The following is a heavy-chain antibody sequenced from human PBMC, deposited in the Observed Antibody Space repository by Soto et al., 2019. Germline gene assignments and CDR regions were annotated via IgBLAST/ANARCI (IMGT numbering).Heavy chain of an antibody. V-gene: IGHV3-30*18. Sequence: QVQLVESGGGVVQPGRSLRHSCAASGFTFSTYGMHWVRQAPGKGLEWVAVISYDGGNKYYADSAKGRFTISRDNSKNTLYLQMNSLRAEDTAVYYCAKVLGYCSSSTCSRDMFYYYGMDVWGQGTTVTVSS. D-gene: IGHD2-2*01. CDR1: GFTFSTYG. J-gene: IGHJ6*02. CDR3: AKVLGYCSSSTCSRDMFYYYGMDV. CDR2: ISYDGGNK.